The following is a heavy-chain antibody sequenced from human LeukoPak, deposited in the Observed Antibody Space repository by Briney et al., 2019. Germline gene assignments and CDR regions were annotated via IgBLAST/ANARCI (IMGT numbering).Heavy chain of an antibody. D-gene: IGHD3-10*01. V-gene: IGHV3-23*01. CDR2: ISGSGGST. CDR3: ANFPGLYGSGSLPEVFDY. J-gene: IGHJ4*02. Sequence: GGSLRLSCAASGFTFSSYAMSWVRQAPGRGLEWVSAISGSGGSTYYADSVKGRFTISRDNSKNTLYLQMNSLRAEDTAVYYCANFPGLYGSGSLPEVFDYWGQGTLVTVSS. CDR1: GFTFSSYA.